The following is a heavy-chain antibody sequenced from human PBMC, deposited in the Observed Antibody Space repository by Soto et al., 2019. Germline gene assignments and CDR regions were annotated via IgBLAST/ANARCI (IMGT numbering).Heavy chain of an antibody. V-gene: IGHV4-31*03. CDR2: IYHSGST. D-gene: IGHD2-2*01. CDR1: GDSISSGGYH. CDR3: ARGTVTTGHWFGP. Sequence: QVQLQESGPGLVKPSQTLSLTCTVSGDSISSGGYHWRWIRQHTGKGLEWIGYIYHSGSTYYNPSLKSRVDMSVDTSKNQFSLKLNSVTAADTAVYYCARGTVTTGHWFGPWGQGTLVTVSS. J-gene: IGHJ5*02.